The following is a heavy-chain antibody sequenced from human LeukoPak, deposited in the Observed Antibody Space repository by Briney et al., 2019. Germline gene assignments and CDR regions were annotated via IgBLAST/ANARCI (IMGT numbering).Heavy chain of an antibody. CDR3: ARETATGTGNAFDI. J-gene: IGHJ3*02. D-gene: IGHD6-13*01. CDR2: IYYTGST. Sequence: SETLSLTCTVSGGSISSYYWSWIRQPPGKGLEWIGYIYYTGSTNYNPSLKSRVTISVDTSKNQFSLKLISVTAADTAVYYCARETATGTGNAFDIWGRGTMVTVSS. V-gene: IGHV4-59*01. CDR1: GGSISSYY.